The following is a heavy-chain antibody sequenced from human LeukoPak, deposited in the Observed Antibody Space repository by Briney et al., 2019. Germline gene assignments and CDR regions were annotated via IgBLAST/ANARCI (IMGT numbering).Heavy chain of an antibody. CDR2: ISGSGGST. J-gene: IGHJ4*02. V-gene: IGHV3-23*01. D-gene: IGHD1-26*01. CDR1: GFAFSSYA. Sequence: GGSLRLSCAASGFAFSSYAMSWVRQAPGKGLEWVSAISGSGGSTYYADSVKGRFTISRDNSKNTLYLQMNSLRAEDTAVYYCAKARGSYYRRGVYFDYWGQGTLVTVSS. CDR3: AKARGSYYRRGVYFDY.